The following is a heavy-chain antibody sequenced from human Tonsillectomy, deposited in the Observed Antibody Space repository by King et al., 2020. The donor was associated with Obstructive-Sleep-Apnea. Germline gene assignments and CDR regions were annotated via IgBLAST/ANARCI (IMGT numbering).Heavy chain of an antibody. Sequence: QLQESGPGLVKPSETLSLTCTVSGGSISSSSYYWGWIRQPPGKGLEWIGSIYYSGTTYYNPSLKRRVTISGDTSKNQFSLKLSSVTAADTAVYYCTRHVGGSSGWYGDYWGQGTLVTVSS. V-gene: IGHV4-39*01. CDR3: TRHVGGSSGWYGDY. CDR1: GGSISSSSYY. D-gene: IGHD6-19*01. J-gene: IGHJ4*02. CDR2: IYYSGTT.